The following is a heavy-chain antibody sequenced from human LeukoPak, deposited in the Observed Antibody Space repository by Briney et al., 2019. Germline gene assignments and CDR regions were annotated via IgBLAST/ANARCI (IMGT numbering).Heavy chain of an antibody. V-gene: IGHV4-38-2*02. Sequence: WGTLSLTCTISGYSISGGYYWGWVRQPPGKGLEWIGSIYHSGSTYYNPSFESRVTMSADTSKNQFSLKLNSVTAADTSVFYCARHQDCSSSSCQGDFDYWGQGSLVTVSS. CDR1: GYSISGGYY. J-gene: IGHJ4*02. D-gene: IGHD2-15*01. CDR3: ARHQDCSSSSCQGDFDY. CDR2: IYHSGST.